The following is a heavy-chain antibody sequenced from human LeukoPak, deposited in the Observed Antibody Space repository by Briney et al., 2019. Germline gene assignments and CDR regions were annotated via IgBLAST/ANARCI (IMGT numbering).Heavy chain of an antibody. V-gene: IGHV4-34*01. CDR2: INHSGST. CDR3: ASTIGENYDFWGGYYNY. D-gene: IGHD3-3*01. J-gene: IGHJ4*02. Sequence: SETLSLTCAVYGGSFSGYYWSWIRQPPGKGLEWIGEINHSGSTNYNPSLKSRVTISVDTSKNQFSLKLSSVTAADTAVYYCASTIGENYDFWGGYYNYWGQGTLVTVSS. CDR1: GGSFSGYY.